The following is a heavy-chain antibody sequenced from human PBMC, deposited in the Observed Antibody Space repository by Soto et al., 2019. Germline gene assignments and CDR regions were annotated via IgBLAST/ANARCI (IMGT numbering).Heavy chain of an antibody. CDR2: INAGNGKT. J-gene: IGHJ4*02. CDR1: GYTFTSYA. Sequence: QVQLVQSGAEEKKPGASVKVSCKASGYTFTSYAMHWVRQAPGQRLEWMGWINAGNGKTKYSQKFQGRVTITRDTSASTAYMELSSMRSEDTAVYYCARSVVVVSARDYWGKGTLVTVSS. D-gene: IGHD2-21*01. V-gene: IGHV1-3*05. CDR3: ARSVVVVSARDY.